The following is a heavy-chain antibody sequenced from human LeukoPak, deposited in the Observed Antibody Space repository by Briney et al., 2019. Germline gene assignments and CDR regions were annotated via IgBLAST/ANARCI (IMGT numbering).Heavy chain of an antibody. CDR3: ARVKWLRSGGLFDY. D-gene: IGHD5-12*01. CDR2: IYTSGST. V-gene: IGHV4-4*07. J-gene: IGHJ4*02. CDR1: GGSISSYY. Sequence: SETLSLTCTVSGGSISSYYWSWIRQPAGKGLEWIGRIYTSGSTNYNPSLKSRVTMSVDTSKNQFSLELSSVTAADTAVYYCARVKWLRSGGLFDYWGQGTLVTVSS.